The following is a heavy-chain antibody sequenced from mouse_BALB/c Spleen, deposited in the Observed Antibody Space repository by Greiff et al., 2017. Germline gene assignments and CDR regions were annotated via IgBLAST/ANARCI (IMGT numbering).Heavy chain of an antibody. V-gene: IGHV14-4*02. Sequence: VRLQQSGAELVRSGASVKLSCTASGFNIKDYYMHWVKQRPEQGLEWIGWIDPENGDTEYAPKFQGKATMTADTSSNTAYLQLSSLTSEDTAVYYCNANKGKGWYFDVWGAGTTVTVSS. CDR3: NANKGKGWYFDV. CDR2: IDPENGDT. CDR1: GFNIKDYY. J-gene: IGHJ1*01.